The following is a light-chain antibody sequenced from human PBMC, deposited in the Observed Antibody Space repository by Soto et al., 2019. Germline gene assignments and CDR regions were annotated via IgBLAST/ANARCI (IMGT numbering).Light chain of an antibody. CDR2: HAS. CDR1: QTINNW. Sequence: DIQMTQSPSTLSASIGDRVTITCRASQTINNWLAWYQQKPGKAPNLLIYHASNLETGVPSRFSGSAFGTEFPLTISLLQPDDFATYYRQHFNSYPWTFGQGTKVEIK. J-gene: IGKJ1*01. CDR3: QHFNSYPWT. V-gene: IGKV1-5*01.